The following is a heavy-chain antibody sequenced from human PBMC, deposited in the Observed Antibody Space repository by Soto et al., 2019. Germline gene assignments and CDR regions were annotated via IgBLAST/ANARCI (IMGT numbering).Heavy chain of an antibody. CDR1: GFSLSTSVMC. Sequence: GPTRVSPTHTLTLTCTFSGFSLSTSVMCVSWIRQPPGKALEWLALIDWDDDKYYSTSLKTRLTISKDTSKNQVVLTMTNMDPVDTATYYCARIRGSGSSDYYYGMDVWGQGTKVTVSS. V-gene: IGHV2-70*01. CDR3: ARIRGSGSSDYYYGMDV. D-gene: IGHD3-10*01. J-gene: IGHJ6*02. CDR2: IDWDDDK.